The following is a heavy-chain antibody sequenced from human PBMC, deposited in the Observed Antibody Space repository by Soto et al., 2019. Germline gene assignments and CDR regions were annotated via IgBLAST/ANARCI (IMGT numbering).Heavy chain of an antibody. V-gene: IGHV3-30-3*01. J-gene: IGHJ6*02. D-gene: IGHD4-17*01. Sequence: QVQLVESGGGVVQPGRSLRLSCAASGFTFSSYAMHWVRQAPGKGLEWVAVISYDGSNKYYADSVKVRFTISRDNSKNTLYLQMNSLRAEDTAVYYCPRDNPTALPPVDYYYYGMDVWGQGTTVTVSS. CDR3: PRDNPTALPPVDYYYYGMDV. CDR1: GFTFSSYA. CDR2: ISYDGSNK.